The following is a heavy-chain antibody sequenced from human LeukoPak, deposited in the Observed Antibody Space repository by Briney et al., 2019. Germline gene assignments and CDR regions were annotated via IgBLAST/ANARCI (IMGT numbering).Heavy chain of an antibody. CDR3: TRDRSWGSGATGY. Sequence: ASVKVSCKASGYTFTGYYMHWVRQAPGQGLEWMGWINPNSGGTNYAQKFQGRVTMTRDTSISTAYMELSRLRSDDTAVYYCTRDRSWGSGATGYWGQGTLVTVSS. CDR2: INPNSGGT. J-gene: IGHJ4*02. CDR1: GYTFTGYY. V-gene: IGHV1-2*02. D-gene: IGHD1-26*01.